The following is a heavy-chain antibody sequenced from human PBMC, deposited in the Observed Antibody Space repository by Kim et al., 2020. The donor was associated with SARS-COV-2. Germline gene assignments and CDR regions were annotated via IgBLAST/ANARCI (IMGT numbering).Heavy chain of an antibody. J-gene: IGHJ4*02. CDR1: SGSISSDAHN. CDR3: AGLAVEGCATNEY. Sequence: SETLSLTCTVSSGSISSDAHNWAWIRQPPGKGLEWIGSIHYSGSTSYTPSLERRVTTSIDTSKNEFSLKLTTVTGADTSVYYYAGLAVEGCATNEYWGKGSLVTV. CDR2: IHYSGST. D-gene: IGHD5-12*01. V-gene: IGHV4-39*01.